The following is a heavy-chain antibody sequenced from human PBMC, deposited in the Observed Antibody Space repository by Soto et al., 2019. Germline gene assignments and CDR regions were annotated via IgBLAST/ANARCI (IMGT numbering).Heavy chain of an antibody. CDR2: IYSGGST. D-gene: IGHD3-10*01. J-gene: IGHJ6*02. CDR3: ARDRGTVYGMDV. V-gene: IGHV3-66*01. Sequence: EVQLVESGGGLVQPGGSLRLSCAASGFTVSSNYMSWVRQAPGKGLEWVSVIYSGGSTYYADSVKGRFTISRDNFKNTLYLQMNSLRAEDTAVYYCARDRGTVYGMDVWGQGTTVTVSS. CDR1: GFTVSSNY.